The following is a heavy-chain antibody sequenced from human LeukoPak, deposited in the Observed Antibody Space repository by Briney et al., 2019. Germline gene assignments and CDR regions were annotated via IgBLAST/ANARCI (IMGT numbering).Heavy chain of an antibody. CDR2: ISYDGNNQ. J-gene: IGHJ6*02. V-gene: IGHV3-30-3*01. CDR3: ARRGGDDQWDV. Sequence: PGGSLRLSCAAPGFIFSTYAMHWVRQAPGKGLEWVTVISYDGNNQYYADSVKGRFTISRDNSKNTLYLQMNSLRVEDTAVYYCARRGGDDQWDVWGQGTTVTVSS. D-gene: IGHD3-16*01. CDR1: GFIFSTYA.